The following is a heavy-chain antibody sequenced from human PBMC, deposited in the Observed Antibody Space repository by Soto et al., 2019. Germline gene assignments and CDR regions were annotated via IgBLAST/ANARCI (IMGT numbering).Heavy chain of an antibody. J-gene: IGHJ5*02. CDR1: GYTFTSYD. Sequence: QVQLVQSGAEVKKPGASVKVSCKASGYTFTSYDINWVRQATGQGLEWMGWMNPNSGNTGYAQKFQGRVTMTRNTXIXXAYMELSSLRSEDTAVYYCARVRDGDYGEGNWFDPWGQGTLVTVSS. CDR2: MNPNSGNT. D-gene: IGHD4-17*01. V-gene: IGHV1-8*01. CDR3: ARVRDGDYGEGNWFDP.